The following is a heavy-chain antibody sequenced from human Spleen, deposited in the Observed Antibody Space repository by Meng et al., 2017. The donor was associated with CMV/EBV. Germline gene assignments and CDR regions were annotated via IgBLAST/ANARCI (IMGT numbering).Heavy chain of an antibody. Sequence: ASVKVFCKASGYTFTGYYMHWVRQAPGQGLEWMGWIHPHRGDTNYAQQFQGRVTLTRDTSINTGYMELTRLTSDDTDVYYCARDNNWGPDYWGQGTLVTVSS. CDR2: IHPHRGDT. CDR1: GYTFTGYY. V-gene: IGHV1-2*02. CDR3: ARDNNWGPDY. D-gene: IGHD7-27*01. J-gene: IGHJ4*02.